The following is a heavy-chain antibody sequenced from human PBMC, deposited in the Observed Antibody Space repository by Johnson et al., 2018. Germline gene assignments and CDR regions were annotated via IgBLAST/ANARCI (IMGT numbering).Heavy chain of an antibody. Sequence: QVQLVQSGAEVKKPGSSVKVSCKASGGTFSRYVISWVRQAPGQGLEWMGGIIPIFGTANYAQKFQGRVTITADESTGTAYMELSSLRSEDTAVYYCAGTYYYDSSGYPAYFQHWGQGTLVTVSS. D-gene: IGHD3-22*01. CDR3: AGTYYYDSSGYPAYFQH. J-gene: IGHJ1*01. CDR1: GGTFSRYV. V-gene: IGHV1-69*12. CDR2: IIPIFGTA.